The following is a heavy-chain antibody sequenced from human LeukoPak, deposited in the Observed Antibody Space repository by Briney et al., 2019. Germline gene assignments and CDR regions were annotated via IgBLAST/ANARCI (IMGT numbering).Heavy chain of an antibody. J-gene: IGHJ4*02. CDR2: ISGSGGST. V-gene: IGHV3-23*01. CDR3: ARAPKYSSSWWFDY. D-gene: IGHD6-13*01. Sequence: PGGSLRLSCGGSGFIFSSYAMSWVRQAPGKGLEWVSGISGSGGSTFYLDSVKGRFTISRDNSKNTLYLQMNSLRAEDTAVYYCARAPKYSSSWWFDYWGQGTLVTVSS. CDR1: GFIFSSYA.